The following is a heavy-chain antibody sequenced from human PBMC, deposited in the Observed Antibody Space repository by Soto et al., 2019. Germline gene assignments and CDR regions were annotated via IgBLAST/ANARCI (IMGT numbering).Heavy chain of an antibody. CDR2: IYYSGST. J-gene: IGHJ4*02. V-gene: IGHV4-59*01. CDR3: ARGPNSGRPDY. CDR1: GDSISSYY. Sequence: QVQLQESGPGLVKPSETLSLTCTVSGDSISSYYWSWIRQPPGKGLEWIGYIYYSGSTNYNPSLKSRVTISVDTSKNQFSLRLSSVTAADTAVYYCARGPNSGRPDYWGQGTLVTVSS. D-gene: IGHD1-26*01.